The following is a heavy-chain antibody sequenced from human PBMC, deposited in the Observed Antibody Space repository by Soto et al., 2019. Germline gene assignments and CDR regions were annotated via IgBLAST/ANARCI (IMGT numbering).Heavy chain of an antibody. Sequence: GESLKICCKGSGYRFTSYWISWVRQMPGKGLEWMGRIDPSDSYTNYSPSFQGHVTISADKSISTAYLQWSSLKASDTAMYYCAGLRGYGSGSSSYGMDVWGLRTLVTVS. CDR2: IDPSDSYT. V-gene: IGHV5-10-1*01. CDR3: AGLRGYGSGSSSYGMDV. J-gene: IGHJ6*01. D-gene: IGHD3-10*01. CDR1: GYRFTSYW.